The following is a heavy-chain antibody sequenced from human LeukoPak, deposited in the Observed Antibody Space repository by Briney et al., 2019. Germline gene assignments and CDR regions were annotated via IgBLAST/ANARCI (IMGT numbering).Heavy chain of an antibody. D-gene: IGHD3-22*01. CDR1: GDSISSYD. Sequence: SSETLSLTCTVSGDSISSYDWSWIRQPPGKGLEWIGYAYHSGITNYNPSLKSRVTISVDTSKNQFSLKLSSVTAADTAVYYCAGYYDSSGYSDIEYFQHWGQGTLVTVSS. V-gene: IGHV4-59*01. CDR3: AGYYDSSGYSDIEYFQH. J-gene: IGHJ1*01. CDR2: AYHSGIT.